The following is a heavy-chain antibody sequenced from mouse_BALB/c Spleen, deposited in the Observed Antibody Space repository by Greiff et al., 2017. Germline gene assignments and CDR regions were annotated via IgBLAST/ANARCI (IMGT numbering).Heavy chain of an antibody. CDR1: GFTFTDYY. Sequence: EVQVVESGGGLVQPGGSLRLSCATSGFTFTDYYMSWVRQPPGKALEWLGFIRNKANGYTTEYSASVKGRFTISRYKSQSSLYLQMNTLRAGDSATYYCAIDSNYFDYWGQGTTLTVSS. CDR2: IRNKANGYTT. CDR3: AIDSNYFDY. V-gene: IGHV7-3*02. J-gene: IGHJ2*01.